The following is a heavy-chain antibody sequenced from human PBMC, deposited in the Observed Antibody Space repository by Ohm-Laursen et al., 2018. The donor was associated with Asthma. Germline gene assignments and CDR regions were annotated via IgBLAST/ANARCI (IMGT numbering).Heavy chain of an antibody. Sequence: GTLSLTCTVSGGSISSSSYYWGWIRQPPGKGLEWIGSIYYSGSTYYNPSLKSQVTISVDTSKNQFSEKLSSVTAADTAVYYCARRIAAAGTGWFDPWGQGTLVTVSS. CDR3: ARRIAAAGTGWFDP. CDR2: IYYSGST. D-gene: IGHD6-13*01. V-gene: IGHV4-39*01. CDR1: GGSISSSSYY. J-gene: IGHJ5*02.